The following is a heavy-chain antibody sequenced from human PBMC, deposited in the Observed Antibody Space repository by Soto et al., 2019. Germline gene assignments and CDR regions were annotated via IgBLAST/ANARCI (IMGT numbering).Heavy chain of an antibody. V-gene: IGHV1-2*04. D-gene: IGHD2-2*01. Sequence: QVQLVQSGAEVKKPGASVKVSCKASGYTFTGYYMHWVRQAPGQGLEWMGWINPNSGGTHYAQNFQDWVTMTRDTSISTAYMELSRLRSADTAVYYCARGGLVVVPAAKTDLDPWGQGTLVTVSS. CDR1: GYTFTGYY. CDR2: INPNSGGT. J-gene: IGHJ5*02. CDR3: ARGGLVVVPAAKTDLDP.